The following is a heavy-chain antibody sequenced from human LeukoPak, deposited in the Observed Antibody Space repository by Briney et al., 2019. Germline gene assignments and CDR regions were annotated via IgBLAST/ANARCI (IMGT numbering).Heavy chain of an antibody. CDR3: AREPGTSSSDAFDI. D-gene: IGHD6-6*01. CDR1: GFTFSSYE. J-gene: IGHJ3*02. V-gene: IGHV3-48*03. Sequence: GGSLRLSCAASGFTFSSYEMNWVRQAPGKGLEWLSYTSSSGTTIYYADPVKGRFTISRDNAKNSLYLQMNSLRAWDPAIYYCAREPGTSSSDAFDIWGQGTKVTVSS. CDR2: TSSSGTTI.